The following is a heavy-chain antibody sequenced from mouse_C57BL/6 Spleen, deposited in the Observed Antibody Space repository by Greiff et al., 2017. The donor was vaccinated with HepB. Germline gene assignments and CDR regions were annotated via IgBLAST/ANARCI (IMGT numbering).Heavy chain of an antibody. V-gene: IGHV5-4*01. CDR1: GFTFSSYA. CDR3: AREGGSN. CDR2: ISDGGSYT. J-gene: IGHJ3*01. Sequence: DVMLVESGGGLVKPGGSLKLSCAASGFTFSSYAMSWVRQTPEKRLEWVATISDGGSYTYYPDNVKGRFTISRDNAKNNLYLQMSHLKSEDTAMYYCAREGGSNWGQGTLVTVSA.